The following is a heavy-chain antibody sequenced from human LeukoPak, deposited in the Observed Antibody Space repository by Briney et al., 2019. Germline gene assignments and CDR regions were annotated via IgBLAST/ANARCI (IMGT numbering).Heavy chain of an antibody. CDR2: IKQDGSEK. CDR1: GFTFSSYR. CDR3: ARDAFSYYYYYMDV. J-gene: IGHJ6*03. V-gene: IGHV3-7*01. Sequence: GGSLRLSCAASGFTFSSYRMSWVRQAPGKGLEWVANIKQDGSEKYYVDSVKGRFTISRDNAKNSLYLQMNSLRAEDTAVYYCARDAFSYYYYYMDVWGKGTTVTVSS.